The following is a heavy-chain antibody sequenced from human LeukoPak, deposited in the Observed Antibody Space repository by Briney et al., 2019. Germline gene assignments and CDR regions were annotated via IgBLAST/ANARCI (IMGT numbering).Heavy chain of an antibody. D-gene: IGHD6-19*01. Sequence: ASVKVSCKASGYTFAGYHIHWVRRAPGQGLEWMGIINPSDGRTSYAQEFQDGVILTSDTSARTVYMELRSLRFEDKAEYYCARENVADSSGWSHFDYWGQGTLVIVSS. J-gene: IGHJ4*02. CDR1: GYTFAGYH. CDR3: ARENVADSSGWSHFDY. CDR2: INPSDGRT. V-gene: IGHV1-46*01.